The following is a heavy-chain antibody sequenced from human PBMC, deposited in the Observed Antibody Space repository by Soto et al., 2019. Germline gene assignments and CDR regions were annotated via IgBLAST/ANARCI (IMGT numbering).Heavy chain of an antibody. D-gene: IGHD3-10*01. Sequence: GGSLRLSCAASGVTFSSYGMHWVRQAPGKGLEWVAVISYDGSNKYYADSVKGRFTISRDNSKNTLYLQMNSLRAEDTAVYYWGKGVRRQVRTYNWFDPWGQGRLVTVSS. CDR2: ISYDGSNK. J-gene: IGHJ5*02. V-gene: IGHV3-30*18. CDR1: GVTFSSYG. CDR3: GKGVRRQVRTYNWFDP.